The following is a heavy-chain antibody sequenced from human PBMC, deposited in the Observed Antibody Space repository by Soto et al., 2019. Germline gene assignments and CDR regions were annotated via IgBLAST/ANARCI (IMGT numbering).Heavy chain of an antibody. V-gene: IGHV4-59*01. CDR1: GGFISNYY. D-gene: IGHD6-13*01. Sequence: PSETLSLTCTVSGGFISNYYWSWVRQSPGKGLEWIGYIHYSGTTSFFPSYNPSLRSRVTISEDTSKNQFSLNLLSVTTADTAVYFCAAGEASSRNLAPYYLDFWGQGTLVTVSS. J-gene: IGHJ4*02. CDR3: AAGEASSRNLAPYYLDF. CDR2: IHYSGTT.